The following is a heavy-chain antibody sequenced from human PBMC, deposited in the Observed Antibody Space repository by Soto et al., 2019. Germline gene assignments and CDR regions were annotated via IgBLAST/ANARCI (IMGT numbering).Heavy chain of an antibody. Sequence: QLQLQESGSGLVKPSQTLSLTCAVSGGSISSGGYSWSWIRQPPGKGLEWIGYIYHSGSTYYNPSPKSRVTTSVDRHKNQFSLEPSSVTAAHTAAYYCARVPGLWGRGTLVTVSS. V-gene: IGHV4-30-2*01. CDR2: IYHSGST. J-gene: IGHJ2*01. CDR1: GGSISSGGYS. CDR3: ARVPGL.